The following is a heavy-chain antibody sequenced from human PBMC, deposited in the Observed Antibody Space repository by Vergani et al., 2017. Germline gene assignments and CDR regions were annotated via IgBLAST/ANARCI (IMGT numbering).Heavy chain of an antibody. CDR2: IYHSGST. D-gene: IGHD2-2*02. CDR3: ARILGGYCSSTSCYKVGPFDF. CDR1: GGSISSSNW. J-gene: IGHJ4*02. V-gene: IGHV4-4*02. Sequence: QVQLQESGPGLVKPSGTLSLTCAVSGGSISSSNWWSWVRQPPGKGLEWIGEIYHSGSTNYNPSLKSRVTISVDKSKNQFSRKLSSVTAADTAVYYCARILGGYCSSTSCYKVGPFDFWCQGILVTVSS.